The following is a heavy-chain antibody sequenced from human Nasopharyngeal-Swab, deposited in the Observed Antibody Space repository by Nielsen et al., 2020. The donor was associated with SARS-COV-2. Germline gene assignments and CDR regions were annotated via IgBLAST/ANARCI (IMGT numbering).Heavy chain of an antibody. CDR3: ARRGDGELDY. CDR1: GYTFSSCT. J-gene: IGHJ4*02. Sequence: ASVKVSCKASGYTFSSCTIHWVRQAPGQRLEWMGWINADNGNTKYSQNFQGRVTITRDTSASTAYMELSSLRSEDTAVYFCARRGDGELDYWGQGTLATVSS. V-gene: IGHV1-3*01. CDR2: INADNGNT. D-gene: IGHD4-17*01.